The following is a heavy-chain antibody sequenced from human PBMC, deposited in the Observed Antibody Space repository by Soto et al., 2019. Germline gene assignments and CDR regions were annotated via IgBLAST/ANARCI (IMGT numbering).Heavy chain of an antibody. CDR3: ARAVYSPPYWGGDCYYFDD. V-gene: IGHV4-30-2*01. Sequence: SETLSLTCAVSGGSISSGGYSRSWIRQPPGKGLEWIGYIYHSGSTYYNPSLKTRVTISVDRSKNQFSLKLSSVTAADTAVYYCARAVYSPPYWGGDCYYFDDWGQGTLVTVSS. J-gene: IGHJ4*02. D-gene: IGHD2-21*02. CDR1: GGSISSGGYS. CDR2: IYHSGST.